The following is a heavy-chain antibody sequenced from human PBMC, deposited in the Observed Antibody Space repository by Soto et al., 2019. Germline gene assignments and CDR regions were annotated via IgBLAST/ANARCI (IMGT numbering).Heavy chain of an antibody. CDR3: ARYREFYDSSGYYYDQIDY. CDR2: ISAYNGNT. CDR1: GYTFTSYG. Sequence: ASVKVSCKASGYTFTSYGISWVRQAPRQGLEWMGWISAYNGNTNYAQKLQGRVTMTTDTSTSTAYMELRSLRSDDTAVYYCARYREFYDSSGYYYDQIDYWGQGTLVTVSS. V-gene: IGHV1-18*01. D-gene: IGHD3-22*01. J-gene: IGHJ4*02.